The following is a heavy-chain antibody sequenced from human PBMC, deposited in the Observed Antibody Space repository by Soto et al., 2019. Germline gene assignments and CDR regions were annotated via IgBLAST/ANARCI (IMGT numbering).Heavy chain of an antibody. V-gene: IGHV1-58*01. D-gene: IGHD2-21*02. Sequence: GSSVMVSCKPSGFTFFICGVHRVRQARGQGLESIGLIVGGSGNTNHAQNPQERVTMAKDMSTNTAYMRLTSLRSEDTTVYYCAADPYCGCDCSFDYWG. CDR1: GFTFFICG. CDR2: IVGGSGNT. J-gene: IGHJ4*01. CDR3: AADPYCGCDCSFDY.